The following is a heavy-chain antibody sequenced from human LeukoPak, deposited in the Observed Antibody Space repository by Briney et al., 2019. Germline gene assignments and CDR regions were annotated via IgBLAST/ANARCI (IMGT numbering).Heavy chain of an antibody. Sequence: GGSLRLSCEASGFTFDDYAMHWVRQAPGKGLEWVSGISWNSGSIGYADSVKGRFTISRDNAKNSLYLQMNSLRAEDTAVYYCVSFYETYWGRGTLVTVSS. CDR1: GFTFDDYA. CDR2: ISWNSGSI. CDR3: VSFYETY. V-gene: IGHV3-9*01. J-gene: IGHJ4*02. D-gene: IGHD2-2*01.